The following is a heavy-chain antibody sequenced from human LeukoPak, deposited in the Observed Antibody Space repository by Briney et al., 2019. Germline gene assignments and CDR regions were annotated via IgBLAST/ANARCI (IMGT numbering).Heavy chain of an antibody. CDR1: GFTFSTYG. CDR3: ARAMRSGYDY. CDR2: ISSSSDAI. D-gene: IGHD5-12*01. J-gene: IGHJ4*02. V-gene: IGHV3-48*02. Sequence: QPGGSLRLSCAASGFTFSTYGMNWVRQAPGKGPEWVSYISSSSDAIYYPGSVRGRFTISRDKAKNSLYLQMNSLRDEDTAVYYCARAMRSGYDYWGQGTLVTVSS.